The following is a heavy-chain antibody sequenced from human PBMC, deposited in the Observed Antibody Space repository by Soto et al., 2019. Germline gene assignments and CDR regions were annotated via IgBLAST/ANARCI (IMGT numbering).Heavy chain of an antibody. Sequence: PSETLSLTCTVSGGSIRGYYWSWIRQPPGKGLEWIGYIYYSGSTNYNPSLKSRVTISVDTCKNQFSLKLSSVTAADTAVYYCARVFAAGLDYYGMVDLGQATTVSVS. CDR2: IYYSGST. CDR3: ARVFAAGLDYYGMVD. D-gene: IGHD6-13*01. CDR1: GGSIRGYY. V-gene: IGHV4-59*01. J-gene: IGHJ6*02.